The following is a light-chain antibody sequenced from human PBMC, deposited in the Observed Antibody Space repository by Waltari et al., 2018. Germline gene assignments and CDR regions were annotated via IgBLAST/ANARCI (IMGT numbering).Light chain of an antibody. V-gene: IGLV3-10*01. Sequence: SYELTQPPSVSVSPGETARITCSGDALPTRSAYWYQQKSGQAPVLVIDEDTNRPSGIAERFSGSTSGTVATLTITGAQVEDEADYYCFSTDSSGNHRVFGGGTKLTVL. CDR3: FSTDSSGNHRV. J-gene: IGLJ2*01. CDR2: EDT. CDR1: ALPTRS.